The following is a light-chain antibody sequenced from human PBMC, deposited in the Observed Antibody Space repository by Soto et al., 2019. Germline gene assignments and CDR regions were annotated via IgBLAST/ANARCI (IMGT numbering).Light chain of an antibody. J-gene: IGKJ5*01. CDR2: AAS. CDR1: QSISSY. Sequence: IQMTQTQSSVSASVGNRVNITCGASQSISSYLNWYQQKPGKAPKLLIYAASSLQSGVPSRFSGSGSGTDFTLTISSLQPEDFATYYCQQSYSTPITFGQGTRLENK. V-gene: IGKV1-39*01. CDR3: QQSYSTPIT.